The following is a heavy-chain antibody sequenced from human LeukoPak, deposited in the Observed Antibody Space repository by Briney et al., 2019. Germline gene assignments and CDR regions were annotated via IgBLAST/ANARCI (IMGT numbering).Heavy chain of an antibody. Sequence: QPGGSLRLSCAASGFTFSGYGMHWVRQAPGKGLEWVAFIRNDGSNKYYAGSMKGRFTISRDNAKNSLYLQMNSLRAEDTAVYYCARDTSAAYCSGGSCRGWYFYYYYYMDVWGKGTTVTVSS. CDR2: IRNDGSNK. J-gene: IGHJ6*03. CDR1: GFTFSGYG. V-gene: IGHV3-30*02. CDR3: ARDTSAAYCSGGSCRGWYFYYYYYMDV. D-gene: IGHD2-15*01.